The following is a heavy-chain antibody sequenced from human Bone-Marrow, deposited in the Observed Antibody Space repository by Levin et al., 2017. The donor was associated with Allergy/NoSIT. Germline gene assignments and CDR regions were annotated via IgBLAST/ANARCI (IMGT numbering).Heavy chain of an antibody. CDR2: LHHSGST. D-gene: IGHD6-6*01. CDR3: ARWKSSSFRFYFDS. V-gene: IGHV4-61*01. J-gene: IGHJ4*02. CDR1: GGSFRSGSYY. Sequence: SQTLSLPCTVSGGSFRSGSYYWSWIRQLPGKGLEWIGYLHHSGSTFYNPSLKSRVTISLGTSENQFSLKLRSVTAADTAVYYCARWKSSSFRFYFDSWGQGTLVTVSA.